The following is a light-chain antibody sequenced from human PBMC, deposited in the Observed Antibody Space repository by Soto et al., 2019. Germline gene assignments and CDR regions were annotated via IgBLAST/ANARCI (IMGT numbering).Light chain of an antibody. Sequence: ELVLTQSQARLSVSQGDRATLSCRASQSVNRNLAWYHLKPGQAPRLLIYGASIRAAGIPARFTGSESGTEFTLSISSLQSEDFAVYYCQQYDDWPWTFGHGTKVEIK. CDR2: GAS. CDR1: QSVNRN. CDR3: QQYDDWPWT. J-gene: IGKJ1*01. V-gene: IGKV3-15*01.